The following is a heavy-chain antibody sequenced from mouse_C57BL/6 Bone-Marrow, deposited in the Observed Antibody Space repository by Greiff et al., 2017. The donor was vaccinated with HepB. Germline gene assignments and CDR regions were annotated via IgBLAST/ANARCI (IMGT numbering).Heavy chain of an antibody. CDR1: GFSLTSYG. CDR2: IWSGGST. D-gene: IGHD2-3*01. J-gene: IGHJ1*03. Sequence: VQGVESGPGLVQPSQSLSITCTVSGFSLTSYGVHWVRQPPGKGLEWLGVIWSGGSTDYNAAFISRLSISKDNSKSQVFFKMNSLQADDTAIYYCAKNDGYYFWYFDVWGTGTTVTVSS. V-gene: IGHV2-4*01. CDR3: AKNDGYYFWYFDV.